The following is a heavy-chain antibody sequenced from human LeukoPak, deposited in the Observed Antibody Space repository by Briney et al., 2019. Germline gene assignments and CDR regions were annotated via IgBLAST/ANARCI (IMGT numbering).Heavy chain of an antibody. Sequence: LGESLKISCKGSGYSFTSYWIGWVRQMPGKGLEWMGIIYPGGSDTRYSPSFQGQVTISADKSISTAYLQWSSLKASDTAMYYCARYQRWSGDHLDYWGQGTLVTVSS. CDR2: IYPGGSDT. CDR1: GYSFTSYW. V-gene: IGHV5-51*01. CDR3: ARYQRWSGDHLDY. J-gene: IGHJ4*02. D-gene: IGHD2-21*02.